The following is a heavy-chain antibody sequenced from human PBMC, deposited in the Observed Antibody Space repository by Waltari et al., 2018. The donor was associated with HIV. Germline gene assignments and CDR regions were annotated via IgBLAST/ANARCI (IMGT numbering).Heavy chain of an antibody. CDR3: ARGPLTTPRGYFDS. D-gene: IGHD4-17*01. J-gene: IGHJ4*02. CDR1: GYTFTRYD. Sequence: QVQLVQSGAEVKKPGASVKVSCKASGYTFTRYDINWVRQATGQGPEWMGWMNPNSGNTCYAQRFQGRVTMTRNTSISTAYMELSSLRSEDTAVYYCARGPLTTPRGYFDSWGQGTLVTVSS. V-gene: IGHV1-8*01. CDR2: MNPNSGNT.